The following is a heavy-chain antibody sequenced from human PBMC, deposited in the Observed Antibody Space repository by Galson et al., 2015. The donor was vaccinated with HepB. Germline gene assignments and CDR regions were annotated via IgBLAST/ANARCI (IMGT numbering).Heavy chain of an antibody. D-gene: IGHD6-19*01. J-gene: IGHJ6*02. CDR1: GFTFSSYG. V-gene: IGHV3-30*18. CDR3: AKVGLYSSGWVYYYYGMDV. CDR2: ILYDGSNK. Sequence: SLRLSCAASGFTFSSYGMHWVRQAPGKGLEWVAVILYDGSNKYYADSVKGRFTISRDNSKNTLYLQMNSLRAEDTAVYYCAKVGLYSSGWVYYYYGMDVWGQGTTVTVSS.